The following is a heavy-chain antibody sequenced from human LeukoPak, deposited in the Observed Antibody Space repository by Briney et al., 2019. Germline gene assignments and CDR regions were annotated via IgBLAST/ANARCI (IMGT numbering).Heavy chain of an antibody. CDR1: GFTFSTYW. D-gene: IGHD2-2*03. V-gene: IGHV3-74*03. Sequence: GGSLRLSCAASGFTFSTYWMHWVRQAPGKGLVWVARIRPEGTTTAYADSVKGRFTISRDNAKNTLFLQMNSLSAEDTAVYYCARDLGWILFDYWGEGTLVTVSS. J-gene: IGHJ4*02. CDR2: IRPEGTTT. CDR3: ARDLGWILFDY.